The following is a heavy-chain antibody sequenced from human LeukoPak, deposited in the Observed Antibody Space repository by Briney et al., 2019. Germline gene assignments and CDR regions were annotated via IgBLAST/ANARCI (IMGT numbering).Heavy chain of an antibody. J-gene: IGHJ4*02. Sequence: AAVPVSCKASGYTFTSYGISWVRQAPGQGLEWMGWISAYNGNTNYAQKLQGRVTMTTDTSTSTAYMELRSLRSDDTAVYYCARVVTIFGVVITSFDYWGQGTLVTVSS. V-gene: IGHV1-18*01. CDR1: GYTFTSYG. D-gene: IGHD3-3*01. CDR2: ISAYNGNT. CDR3: ARVVTIFGVVITSFDY.